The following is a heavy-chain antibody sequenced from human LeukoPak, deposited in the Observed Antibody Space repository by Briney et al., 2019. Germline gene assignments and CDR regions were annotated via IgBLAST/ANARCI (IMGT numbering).Heavy chain of an antibody. V-gene: IGHV3-53*01. Sequence: PGGSLRLSCAASGFTVSSNYMSWVRQAPGKGLEWVSVIYSGGSTYYADSVKGRFTISRDNSKNTLYLQMNSLRAEDTAVYYCAKDPRARGYYDSSGYYPFDYWGQGTLVTVSS. J-gene: IGHJ4*02. CDR1: GFTVSSNY. CDR2: IYSGGST. CDR3: AKDPRARGYYDSSGYYPFDY. D-gene: IGHD3-22*01.